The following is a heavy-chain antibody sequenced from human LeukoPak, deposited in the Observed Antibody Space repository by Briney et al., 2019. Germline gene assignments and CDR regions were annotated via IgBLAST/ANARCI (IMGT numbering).Heavy chain of an antibody. CDR1: GFTFSSYA. CDR2: ISYDGSNK. D-gene: IGHD1-26*01. V-gene: IGHV3-30*04. Sequence: GGSLRLSCAASGFTFSSYAMHWVRQAPGKGLEWVAVISYDGSNKYYADSVKGRFTISRDNFKNTLYLQMNSLRAEDTAVYYCAADSGSYTFDYWGQGTLVTVSS. CDR3: AADSGSYTFDY. J-gene: IGHJ4*02.